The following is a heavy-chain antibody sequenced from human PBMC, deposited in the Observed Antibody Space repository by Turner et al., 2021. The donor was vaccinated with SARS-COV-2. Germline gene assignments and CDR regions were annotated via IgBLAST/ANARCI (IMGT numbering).Heavy chain of an antibody. CDR1: GFTFNTYA. CDR2: VSGLGDTR. D-gene: IGHD7-27*01. Sequence: EVQVLESGGGLAHPGGSLRLSCAASGFTFNTYAMSWVRQAPGKGLVWVSVVSGLGDTRFYADSVRGRFTIARDNTKNRVDLQMNSLRPDDTALYYCVRDRPRPGDRDALDIWGQGTMVTVSS. CDR3: VRDRPRPGDRDALDI. J-gene: IGHJ3*02. V-gene: IGHV3-23*01.